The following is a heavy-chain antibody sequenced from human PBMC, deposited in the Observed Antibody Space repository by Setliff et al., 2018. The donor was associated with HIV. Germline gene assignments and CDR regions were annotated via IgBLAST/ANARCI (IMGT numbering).Heavy chain of an antibody. D-gene: IGHD5-18*01. CDR1: GFTLDTYG. CDR2: IRPDGIYK. CDR3: AAGPGYSFGVGLDSYMSI. Sequence: GGSLRLSCAASGFTLDTYGVHWVRQAPGKGLDWLAFIRPDGIYKYYADSVQGRFTISRDNSKNTLYLQINSLRFEDTAVYYCAAGPGYSFGVGLDSYMSIWDKGTTVTVSS. J-gene: IGHJ6*03. V-gene: IGHV3-30*02.